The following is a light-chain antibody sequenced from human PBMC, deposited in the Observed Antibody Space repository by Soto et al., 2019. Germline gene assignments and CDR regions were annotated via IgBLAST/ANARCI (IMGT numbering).Light chain of an antibody. CDR1: ESISNSY. CDR2: VAS. CDR3: QQYGTSPWT. J-gene: IGKJ1*01. Sequence: EIVLTQSPGTLSLSPGERATLSCRASESISNSYLAWYQQKPGQAPRVLIYVASTRATGIPARFSGSGSGTDFTLSISRVEPEDFAVYYCQQYGTSPWTFGQRTKVEIK. V-gene: IGKV3-20*01.